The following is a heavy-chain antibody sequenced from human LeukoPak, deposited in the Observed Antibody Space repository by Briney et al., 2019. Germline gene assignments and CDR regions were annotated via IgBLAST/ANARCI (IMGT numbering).Heavy chain of an antibody. Sequence: SGPTLVKPTQTLTLTCTFSGFSLSTSGVGVGWIRQPPGKALEWLALIYWDDDKRYSPSLKSRLTITKDTSKNQVVLTMTNMDPVDTATYYCAHSLKDYYGSGSYGDWFDPWGQGTLVTVSS. CDR2: IYWDDDK. CDR3: AHSLKDYYGSGSYGDWFDP. V-gene: IGHV2-5*02. CDR1: GFSLSTSGVG. J-gene: IGHJ5*02. D-gene: IGHD3-10*01.